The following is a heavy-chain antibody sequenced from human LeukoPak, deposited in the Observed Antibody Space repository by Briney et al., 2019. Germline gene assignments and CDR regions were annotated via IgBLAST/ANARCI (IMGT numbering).Heavy chain of an antibody. V-gene: IGHV3-64D*06. Sequence: GGSLRLSCSASGFTFNRFYLHWVRQAPGKGLEFVSHISSNGATTYYADSVKGRFTISRDNSKNTLYLQMSSLRADDTAVYYCARGYTYPNSYFAYWGQAPLVTVPP. J-gene: IGHJ4*02. CDR1: GFTFNRFY. D-gene: IGHD5-18*01. CDR2: ISSNGATT. CDR3: ARGYTYPNSYFAY.